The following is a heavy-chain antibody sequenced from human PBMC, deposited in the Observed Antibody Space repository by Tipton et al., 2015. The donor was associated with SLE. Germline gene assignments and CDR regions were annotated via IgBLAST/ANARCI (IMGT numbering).Heavy chain of an antibody. Sequence: QLVQSGGGLVQPGGSLRLSCAASGFTVSSNYMSWVRQAPGKGLEWVSVIYSGGSTYYADSVKGRFTISRDNSKNTLYLQMNSLKAEDTAVYYCAKWVWGVGGLFDYWGQGTLVTVSS. CDR1: GFTVSSNY. J-gene: IGHJ4*02. V-gene: IGHV3-53*04. CDR2: IYSGGST. D-gene: IGHD3-10*01. CDR3: AKWVWGVGGLFDY.